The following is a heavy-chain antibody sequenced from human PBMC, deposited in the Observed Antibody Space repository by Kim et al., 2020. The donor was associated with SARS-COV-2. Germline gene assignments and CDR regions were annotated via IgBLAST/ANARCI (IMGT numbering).Heavy chain of an antibody. CDR3: VKDTPNLTYYDSRCGMDV. Sequence: GGSLRLSCAASGFTLSTHAMSWVRQSTGTGMEWVSAISGYGNHIYHADSVKGRFTDSRDNARNTLHLQMNSLRAEDTAVYYCVKDTPNLTYYDSRCGMDVWGQGTTVTV. J-gene: IGHJ6*02. CDR1: GFTLSTHA. D-gene: IGHD3-22*01. V-gene: IGHV3-23*01. CDR2: ISGYGNHI.